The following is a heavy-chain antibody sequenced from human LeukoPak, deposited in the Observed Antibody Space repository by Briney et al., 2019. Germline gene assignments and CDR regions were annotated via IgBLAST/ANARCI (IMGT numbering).Heavy chain of an antibody. V-gene: IGHV3-23*01. Sequence: PGGSLRLSCAASGFTFSSYAMSWVRQAPGKGLEWVSTISGSGDVTYYADSVKGRFTISRDNAKNSLDLQINSLRAEDTAVYYCARFGGVIRDAFDIWGQGTMVTVSS. D-gene: IGHD3-16*02. J-gene: IGHJ3*02. CDR1: GFTFSSYA. CDR2: ISGSGDVT. CDR3: ARFGGVIRDAFDI.